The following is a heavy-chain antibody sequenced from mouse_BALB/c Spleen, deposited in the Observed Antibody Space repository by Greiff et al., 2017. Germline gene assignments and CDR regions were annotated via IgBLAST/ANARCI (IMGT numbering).Heavy chain of an antibody. Sequence: EVKLQESGAELVKPGASVKLSCTASGFNIKDTYMHWVKQRPEQGLEWIGRIDPANGNTKYDPKFQGKATITADTSSNTAYLQLSSLTSEDTAVYYCARVDGYYVLAYWGQGTLVTVSA. D-gene: IGHD2-3*01. CDR2: IDPANGNT. V-gene: IGHV14-3*02. J-gene: IGHJ3*01. CDR3: ARVDGYYVLAY. CDR1: GFNIKDTY.